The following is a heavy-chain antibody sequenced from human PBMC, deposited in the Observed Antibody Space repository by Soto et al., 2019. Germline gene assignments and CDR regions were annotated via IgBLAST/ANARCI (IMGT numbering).Heavy chain of an antibody. CDR3: AKSLNINWKNWFDP. J-gene: IGHJ5*02. CDR2: ISDSGGRT. V-gene: IGHV3-23*01. CDR1: GFTSSSYA. D-gene: IGHD1-1*01. Sequence: AGALRLSCAASGFTSSSYAVHWVRQAPGKGLEWVSIISDSGGRTYYADSVRGRFTISRDNSKNTLYLQMNSLRAEDTAVYYCAKSLNINWKNWFDPWGQGTLVPVSA.